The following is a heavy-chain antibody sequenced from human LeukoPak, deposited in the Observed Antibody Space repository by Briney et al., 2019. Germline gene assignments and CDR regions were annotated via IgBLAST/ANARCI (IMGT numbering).Heavy chain of an antibody. CDR2: IYYSGST. V-gene: IGHV4-34*01. CDR1: GESFSGYY. D-gene: IGHD5-18*01. Sequence: SETLSLTCAVYGESFSGYYWSWIRQPPGKGLEWIGSIYYSGSTYYNPSLKSRVTISVDTSKNQFSLKLSSVTAADTAVYYCARQGVDTAMVSMDVWGKGTTVTVSS. J-gene: IGHJ6*03. CDR3: ARQGVDTAMVSMDV.